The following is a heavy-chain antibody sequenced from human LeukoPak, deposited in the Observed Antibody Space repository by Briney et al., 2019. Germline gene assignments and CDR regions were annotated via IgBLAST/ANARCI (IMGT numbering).Heavy chain of an antibody. CDR1: GFTFDDYA. D-gene: IGHD1-26*01. CDR3: AKADGAFSGSYSWDFDY. CDR2: ISWNSGSI. Sequence: GRSLRLSCAASGFTFDDYAMHWARQAPGKGLEWVSGISWNSGSIGYADSVKGRFTISRDNAKNSLYLQMNSLRAEDTALYYCAKADGAFSGSYSWDFDYWGQGTLVTVSS. V-gene: IGHV3-9*01. J-gene: IGHJ4*02.